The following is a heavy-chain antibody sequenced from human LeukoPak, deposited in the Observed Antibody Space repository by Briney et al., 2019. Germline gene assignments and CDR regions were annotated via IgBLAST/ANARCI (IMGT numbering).Heavy chain of an antibody. CDR3: ARAYSSSWYYFDY. CDR1: GXSFTSYW. D-gene: IGHD6-13*01. V-gene: IGHV5-51*01. Sequence: LKISXXGSGXSFTSYWIGWVRQMPGKGLEWMGIIYPGDSDTRYSPSFQGQVTISADKSISTAYLQWSSLKASDTAMYYCARAYSSSWYYFDYWGQGTLVTVSS. J-gene: IGHJ4*02. CDR2: IYPGDSDT.